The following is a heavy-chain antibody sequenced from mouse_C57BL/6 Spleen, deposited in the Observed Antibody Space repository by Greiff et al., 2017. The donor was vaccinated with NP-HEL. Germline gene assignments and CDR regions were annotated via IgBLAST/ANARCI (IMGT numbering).Heavy chain of an antibody. V-gene: IGHV1-82*01. J-gene: IGHJ4*01. CDR1: GYAFSSSW. CDR3: ARHLVAYAMDY. CDR2: IYPGDGDT. Sequence: VQLQQSGPELVKPGASVKISCKASGYAFSSSWMNWVKQRPGKGLEWIGRIYPGDGDTNYNGKFKGKATLTADKSSSTAYMQLSSLTSEDSAVYFCARHLVAYAMDYWGQGTSVTVSS. D-gene: IGHD2-12*01.